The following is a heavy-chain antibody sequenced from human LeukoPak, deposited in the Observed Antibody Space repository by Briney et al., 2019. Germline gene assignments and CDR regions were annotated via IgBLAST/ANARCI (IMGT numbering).Heavy chain of an antibody. V-gene: IGHV4-59*01. D-gene: IGHD2-2*02. CDR1: GGSINSYY. Sequence: SETLSLTCTVSGGSINSYYWSWIRQPPGKGLEWIGYIYYSGSTNYNPSLKSRVTISVDTSKNQFSLKLSSVTAADTAVYYCARADCSSTSCYRSYYYYMDVWGKGTTVTVSS. J-gene: IGHJ6*03. CDR2: IYYSGST. CDR3: ARADCSSTSCYRSYYYYMDV.